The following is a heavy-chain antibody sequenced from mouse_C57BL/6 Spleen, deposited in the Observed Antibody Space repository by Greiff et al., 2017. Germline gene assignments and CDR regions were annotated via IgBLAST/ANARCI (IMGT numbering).Heavy chain of an antibody. CDR3: ARSDGYYEIAY. CDR2: ISYDGSN. V-gene: IGHV3-6*01. J-gene: IGHJ3*01. D-gene: IGHD2-3*01. Sequence: EVKLMESGPGLVKPSQSLSLTCSVTGYSITSGYYWNWIRQFPGNKLEWMGYISYDGSNNYNPSLKNRISITRDTSKNQFFLKLNSVTTEDTATYYCARSDGYYEIAYWGQGTLVTVSA. CDR1: GYSITSGYY.